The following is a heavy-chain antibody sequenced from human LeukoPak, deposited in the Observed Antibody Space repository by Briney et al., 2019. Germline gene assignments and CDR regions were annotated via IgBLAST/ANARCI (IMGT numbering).Heavy chain of an antibody. CDR3: ARGPLGWSDY. CDR1: GFTVTKYN. J-gene: IGHJ4*02. V-gene: IGHV3-48*02. Sequence: GGSLRLSCAASGFTVTKYNLNWARQARGKGLEWVSFISESGSDIYYAESVKGRFTISRDIAKNSVYLQMNSLRDEDTAVYYCARGPLGWSDYWGQGLLVTVSS. CDR2: ISESGSDI. D-gene: IGHD1-26*01.